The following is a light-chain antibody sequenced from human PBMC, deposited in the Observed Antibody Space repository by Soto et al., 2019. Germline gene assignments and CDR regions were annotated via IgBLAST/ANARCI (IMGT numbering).Light chain of an antibody. CDR2: DVN. J-gene: IGLJ2*01. Sequence: QSALTQPRSVSGSPGESVAISCTGTSSDVGAYNHVAWYQQYPGKAPKLMVSDVNKRPSGVPDRFSGAKSGNTASLTISGLQAEDEADYRCCSSAGRYTVVFGGGTKLTVL. V-gene: IGLV2-11*01. CDR1: SSDVGAYNH. CDR3: CSSAGRYTVV.